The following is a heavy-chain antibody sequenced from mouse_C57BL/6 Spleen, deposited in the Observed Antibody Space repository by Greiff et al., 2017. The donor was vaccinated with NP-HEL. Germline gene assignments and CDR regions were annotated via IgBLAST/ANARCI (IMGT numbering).Heavy chain of an antibody. CDR2: IDPNSGGT. Sequence: QVQLQQPGAELVKPGASVKLSCKASGYTFTSYWMHWVKQRPGRGLEWIGRIDPNSGGTKYNEKFKSKATLTVDKPSSTAYMQLSSLTSEDSAVCFCASGVIPTVVAPDYWGQGTTLTVAS. D-gene: IGHD1-1*01. CDR3: ASGVIPTVVAPDY. V-gene: IGHV1-72*01. CDR1: GYTFTSYW. J-gene: IGHJ2*01.